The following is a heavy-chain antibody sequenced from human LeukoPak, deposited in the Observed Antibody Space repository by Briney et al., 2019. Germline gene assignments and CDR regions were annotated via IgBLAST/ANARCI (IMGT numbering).Heavy chain of an antibody. CDR1: GGSFSGYY. V-gene: IGHV4-34*01. Sequence: SETLSLTCAVYGGSFSGYYWSWIRQPPGKGLEWIGEINHSGSTNYNPSLKSRVTISVDTSKNQFSLKLSSVTAADTAVYYCARSAWFGEESYYYYGMDVWGQGTTVTVSS. J-gene: IGHJ6*02. CDR2: INHSGST. CDR3: ARSAWFGEESYYYYGMDV. D-gene: IGHD3-10*01.